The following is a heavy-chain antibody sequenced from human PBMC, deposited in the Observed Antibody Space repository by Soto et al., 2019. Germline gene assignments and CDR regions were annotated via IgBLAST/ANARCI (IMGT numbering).Heavy chain of an antibody. CDR1: GFTFNTYG. CDR2: ISDDGTNK. V-gene: IGHV3-30*03. J-gene: IGHJ4*02. D-gene: IGHD6-19*01. Sequence: GWSLRLSCAASGFTFNTYGMHWVLQAPGKGLEWVAVISDDGTNKYYADSVKGRFTISRDNSRNTVYLQMNSLRDEDTAVYYCARSIAVAGLDYWGQGTQVTVSS. CDR3: ARSIAVAGLDY.